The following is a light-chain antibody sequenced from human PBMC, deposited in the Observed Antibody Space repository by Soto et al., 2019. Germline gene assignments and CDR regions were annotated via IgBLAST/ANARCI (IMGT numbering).Light chain of an antibody. CDR1: TSNLGAGYD. Sequence: QAVVTQPPSVSGAPGQRVTLSCTGNTSNLGAGYDVHWYQQLPGAAPKLVIFGNRNRPSGVPERFSGSKSGTSASLAITGLQAEDEAYYYCQAYDYILTASVFGGGTKLTVL. J-gene: IGLJ3*02. CDR2: GNR. CDR3: QAYDYILTASV. V-gene: IGLV1-40*01.